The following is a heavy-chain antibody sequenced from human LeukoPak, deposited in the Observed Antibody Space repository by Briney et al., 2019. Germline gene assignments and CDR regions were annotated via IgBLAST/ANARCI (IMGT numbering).Heavy chain of an antibody. D-gene: IGHD3-22*01. J-gene: IGHJ4*02. CDR1: GFTFRSYG. CDR2: IRYDGNSN. Sequence: GGSLRLSCAASGFTFRSYGMHWVRQAPGKGLEWVAFIRYDGNSNYYADSVKGRFTISRDNSRSTLYLQMNSLRAEDTAVYYCAKEEVISGNHGVYFDYWGQGTLVTVTS. V-gene: IGHV3-30*02. CDR3: AKEEVISGNHGVYFDY.